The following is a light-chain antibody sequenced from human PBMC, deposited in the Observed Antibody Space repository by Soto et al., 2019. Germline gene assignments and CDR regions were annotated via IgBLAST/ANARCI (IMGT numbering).Light chain of an antibody. CDR2: KAS. J-gene: IGKJ1*01. Sequence: DIQMTQSPSTLSASVGDRVTITCRASQSISSWLAWYQQKPGKAPKLLIYKASSLESGVPSRLSGSGSGTEFTLTISSLQPDDFETYYCQQYNSYPWTLGQGTKVDIK. CDR1: QSISSW. V-gene: IGKV1-5*03. CDR3: QQYNSYPWT.